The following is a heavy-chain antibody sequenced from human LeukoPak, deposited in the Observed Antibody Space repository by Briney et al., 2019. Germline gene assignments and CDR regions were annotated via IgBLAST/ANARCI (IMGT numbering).Heavy chain of an antibody. Sequence: GGSLRLSCAASGNYWMHWVRQAPGKGLVWVSHINSDGSWTSYADSVKGRFTISKDNAKNTVYLQMNNLRAEDTAVNYCVSFYEAYWGRGTLVTVSS. CDR1: GNYW. D-gene: IGHD2/OR15-2a*01. CDR3: VSFYEAY. J-gene: IGHJ4*02. CDR2: INSDGSWT. V-gene: IGHV3-74*01.